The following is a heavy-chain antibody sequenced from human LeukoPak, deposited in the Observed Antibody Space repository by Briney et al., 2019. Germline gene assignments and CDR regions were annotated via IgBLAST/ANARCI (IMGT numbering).Heavy chain of an antibody. CDR2: IYTSGST. CDR1: GGSISSYY. V-gene: IGHV4-4*07. Sequence: SETLSLTCTVSGGSISSYYWSWIRQPAGKGLEWIGRIYTSGSTNYNPSLKSRITISVDTSKNQFSLKLSSVTAADTAVYYCARESKVVRGVIIIARGGGYMDVWGKGTTVTISS. J-gene: IGHJ6*03. D-gene: IGHD3-10*01. CDR3: ARESKVVRGVIIIARGGGYMDV.